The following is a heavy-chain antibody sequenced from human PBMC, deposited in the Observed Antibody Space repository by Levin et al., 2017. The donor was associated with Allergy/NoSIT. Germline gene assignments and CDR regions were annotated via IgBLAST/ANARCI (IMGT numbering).Heavy chain of an antibody. CDR3: AKGDYDSSGYYYWYFQH. CDR1: GFTFSNYA. D-gene: IGHD3-22*01. Sequence: GGSLRLSCAASGFTFSNYAMSWVRQAPGKGLEWVSAISGSGGSTYYADSVKGRFTISRDNSKNTLYLQMNSLRAEDTAVYYCAKGDYDSSGYYYWYFQHWGQGTLVTVSS. J-gene: IGHJ1*01. V-gene: IGHV3-23*01. CDR2: ISGSGGST.